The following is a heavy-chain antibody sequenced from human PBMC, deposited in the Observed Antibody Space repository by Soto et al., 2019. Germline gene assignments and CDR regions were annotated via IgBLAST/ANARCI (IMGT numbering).Heavy chain of an antibody. CDR1: GFILSDCA. CDR3: ARDLSWGSNWYYYMDV. CDR2: ISSSSVI. V-gene: IGHV3-48*01. D-gene: IGHD7-27*01. J-gene: IGHJ6*03. Sequence: EVQLVESGGGLVQPGGSLRLSCATSGFILSDCAMNWVRQAPGKGLEWVSYISSSSVIEYADSVKGRFTVSRDNARNSLYLQMDSLRAEDTAVYYCARDLSWGSNWYYYMDVWGKGTTFTVSS.